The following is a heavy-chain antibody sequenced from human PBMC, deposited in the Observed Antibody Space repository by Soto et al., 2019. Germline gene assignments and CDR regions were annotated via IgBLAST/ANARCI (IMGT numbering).Heavy chain of an antibody. J-gene: IGHJ4*02. Sequence: GGSLRLSCVGSGFGFNSYGMSWVRQAPGKGLEWVSGISGSSGNTYYADSVKGRFTISRDNSKNTLYLQMNSLRAGDTAVYYCAKYRGYCGGGSGPRGASLAYWGQGTLAPVSS. V-gene: IGHV3-23*01. CDR2: ISGSSGNT. CDR3: AKYRGYCGGGSGPRGASLAY. D-gene: IGHD2-15*01. CDR1: GFGFNSYG.